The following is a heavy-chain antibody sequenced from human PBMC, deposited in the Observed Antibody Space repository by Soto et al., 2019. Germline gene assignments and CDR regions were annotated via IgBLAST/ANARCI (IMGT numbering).Heavy chain of an antibody. J-gene: IGHJ4*02. CDR1: GFTVSNNY. CDR2: IYSSGST. V-gene: IGHV3-53*01. D-gene: IGHD5-18*01. Sequence: EVQLVESGGGLIQPGGSLRLSCAASGFTVSNNYMTWVRQAPGKGLEWVSFIYSSGSTYYADSVKGRFTISRDNFKNTLYLQMNSLRAEDTDVYYCARGYSYTQPVFDYWGLGTLVTVSS. CDR3: ARGYSYTQPVFDY.